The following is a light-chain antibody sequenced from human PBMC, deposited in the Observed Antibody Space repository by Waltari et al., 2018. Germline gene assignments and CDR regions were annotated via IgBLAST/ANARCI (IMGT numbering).Light chain of an antibody. CDR2: DDN. CDR1: GLPKQY. J-gene: IGLJ2*01. CDR3: YSKDTDGGSQGK. Sequence: YDLTQPPSVSVSQGQTAAITCSGDGLPKQYTFWYQQKSGQAPLLVMYDDNKRPSGIPGRFSGSSAGTVATLTITGAQVDDEADYYCYSKDTDGGSQGKIGGGTKLTVL. V-gene: IGLV3-10*01.